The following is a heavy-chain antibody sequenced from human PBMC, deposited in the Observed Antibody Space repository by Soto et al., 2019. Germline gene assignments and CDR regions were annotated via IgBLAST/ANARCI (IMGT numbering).Heavy chain of an antibody. J-gene: IGHJ6*02. CDR2: IDPSDSST. D-gene: IGHD4-4*01. CDR3: ARLGHDYSNSGMDV. Sequence: GESLKISCKGSGYIFTSYWIDWGLQMPGKGLEWMGKIDPSDSSTAYSPSFQGHVTISADKSITTAYLQWSSLKASDTAMYYCARLGHDYSNSGMDVWGQGTTVTVSS. V-gene: IGHV5-10-1*01. CDR1: GYIFTSYW.